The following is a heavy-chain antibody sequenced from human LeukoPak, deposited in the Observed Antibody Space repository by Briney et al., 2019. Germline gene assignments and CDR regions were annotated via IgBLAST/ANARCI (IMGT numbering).Heavy chain of an antibody. D-gene: IGHD3-9*01. Sequence: PGGSLRLSCAASGFTFSSYSMNWVRQAPGKGLEWVSSISSGSSYIYYADSVKGRFTISRDNAMNSLYLQMNSLRAEDTAVYFCARDSDYDILTGLENGAIDYWGQGTLVTVSS. V-gene: IGHV3-21*01. CDR1: GFTFSSYS. CDR2: ISSGSSYI. CDR3: ARDSDYDILTGLENGAIDY. J-gene: IGHJ4*02.